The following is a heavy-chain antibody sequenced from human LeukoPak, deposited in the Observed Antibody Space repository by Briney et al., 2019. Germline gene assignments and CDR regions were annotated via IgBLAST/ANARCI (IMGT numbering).Heavy chain of an antibody. V-gene: IGHV3-33*01. D-gene: IGHD2-15*01. CDR2: IWFDGSNI. CDR3: ASQWSGGSLDP. J-gene: IGHJ5*02. Sequence: QPGGSLRLSCAASGFSFSSYAMHWVRQAPGKGLEWVAVIWFDGSNIYFAESVQGRSSISRDNSKSTLYLQMNNLRDEDTAVYYCASQWSGGSLDPWGQGTLVTVSS. CDR1: GFSFSSYA.